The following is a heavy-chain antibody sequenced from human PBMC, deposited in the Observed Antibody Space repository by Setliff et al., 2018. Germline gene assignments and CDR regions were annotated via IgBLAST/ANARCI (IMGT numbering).Heavy chain of an antibody. CDR2: INPNSGGT. Sequence: WASVKVSCKASGYTFTGYYMHWVRQAPGQGLEWMGRINPNSGGTNYAQKFQGRVAMTRDTSISTAYMELSRLRSDDTAVYYCARGPPDFVVVPAAAKFDYWGPGTLVTVSS. CDR1: GYTFTGYY. CDR3: ARGPPDFVVVPAAAKFDY. J-gene: IGHJ4*02. D-gene: IGHD2-2*01. V-gene: IGHV1-2*06.